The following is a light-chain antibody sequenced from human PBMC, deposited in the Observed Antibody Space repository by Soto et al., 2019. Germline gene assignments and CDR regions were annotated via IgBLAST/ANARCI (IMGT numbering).Light chain of an antibody. V-gene: IGKV3-20*01. J-gene: IGKJ4*01. CDR1: QSVGSGY. Sequence: EIVLTQSPGTLSLSPRERAILSCRASQSVGSGYLAWYQQKPGQAPRLLIYDASSRATGIPDRFSGSGSGTDFTLTISRLEPEDFAVYYCQQYGSSVGGTFGGGTKVEIK. CDR3: QQYGSSVGGT. CDR2: DAS.